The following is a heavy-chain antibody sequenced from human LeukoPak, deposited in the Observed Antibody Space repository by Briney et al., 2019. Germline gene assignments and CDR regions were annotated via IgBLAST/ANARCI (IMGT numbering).Heavy chain of an antibody. CDR1: GDSVSSNSVT. CDR3: ARRLTQYNCFDP. D-gene: IGHD2-21*02. CDR2: TYYRSTWYN. V-gene: IGHV6-1*01. J-gene: IGHJ5*02. Sequence: SQTLSLTCALSGDSVSSNSVTWNWIRQSPSRGLEWLGRTYYRSTWYNDYAVSVRGRITVNPDTSRNQFSLHLNSVTPEDTAVYYCARRLTQYNCFDPWGQGILVTVSS.